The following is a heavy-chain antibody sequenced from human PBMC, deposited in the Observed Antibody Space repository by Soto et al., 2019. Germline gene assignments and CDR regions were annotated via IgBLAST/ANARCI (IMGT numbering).Heavy chain of an antibody. J-gene: IGHJ6*02. CDR1: GGTFINYA. Sequence: SVKVSCKASGGTFINYAITWVRQAPGQGLEWMGGIVPIFGAANYAQKFQGRVTITADKPTSTAYMELSGLRSEDTAVYYCARDYYDSTGNDKYYHYGMAVWGQGTTVTVSS. CDR2: IVPIFGAA. CDR3: ARDYYDSTGNDKYYHYGMAV. D-gene: IGHD3-22*01. V-gene: IGHV1-69*06.